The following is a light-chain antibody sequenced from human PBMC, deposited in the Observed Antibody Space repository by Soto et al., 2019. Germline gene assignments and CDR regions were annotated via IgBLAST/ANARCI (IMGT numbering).Light chain of an antibody. CDR1: QGISTF. V-gene: IGKV1-9*01. Sequence: SPSSLSTSVGDRVTITCRASQGISTFLNWYQQKPGKAPRLLIYAASRLQSGVPARFSGSGVETEFTLTISSLQSEDFATYYCQQFSNYPITFGQGTRLEIK. CDR3: QQFSNYPIT. CDR2: AAS. J-gene: IGKJ5*01.